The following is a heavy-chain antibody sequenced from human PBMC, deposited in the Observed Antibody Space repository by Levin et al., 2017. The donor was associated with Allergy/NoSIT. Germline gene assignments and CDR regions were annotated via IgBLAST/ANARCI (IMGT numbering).Heavy chain of an antibody. Sequence: ASVKVSCKTSGYTFTSYGVTWVRQAPGQGLEWMGWISGYNGNTDYAQKFQGRVTMTTDTSTTTVYMELRSLRSDDTAVYYCARDFDYVWGSFRHTLYHWGQGTLVTVSS. CDR1: GYTFTSYG. V-gene: IGHV1-18*01. J-gene: IGHJ4*02. D-gene: IGHD3-16*02. CDR3: ARDFDYVWGSFRHTLYH. CDR2: ISGYNGNT.